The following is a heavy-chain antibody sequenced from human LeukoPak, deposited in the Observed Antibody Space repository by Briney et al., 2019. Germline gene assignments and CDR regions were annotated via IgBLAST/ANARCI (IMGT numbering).Heavy chain of an antibody. Sequence: ASAKVSCKASGYTFTGYYMHWVRQAPGQGLEWMGWINPNSGGTNYAQKFQGRVTMTRDTSISTAYMELSRLRSDDTAVYYCARGRAKGGIAAAGTSPYWGQGTLVTVSS. CDR2: INPNSGGT. J-gene: IGHJ4*02. V-gene: IGHV1-2*02. CDR1: GYTFTGYY. CDR3: ARGRAKGGIAAAGTSPY. D-gene: IGHD6-13*01.